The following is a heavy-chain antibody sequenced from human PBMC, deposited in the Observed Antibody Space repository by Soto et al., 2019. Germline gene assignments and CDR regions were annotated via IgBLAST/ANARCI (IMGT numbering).Heavy chain of an antibody. D-gene: IGHD2-2*01. CDR3: GRGVPAAIGSVYNLCNL. Sequence: SSVKVSGKPSGGAVSRCSISWVRQAPGRGVEWMGGSVPILRRPDYSQKFQGRVTVTAGEAASTTYIELTSLDSEDTAVLFLGRGVPAAIGSVYNLCNLWGKGTLVTVS. J-gene: IGHJ5*02. CDR2: SVPILRRP. CDR1: GGAVSRCS. V-gene: IGHV1-69*10.